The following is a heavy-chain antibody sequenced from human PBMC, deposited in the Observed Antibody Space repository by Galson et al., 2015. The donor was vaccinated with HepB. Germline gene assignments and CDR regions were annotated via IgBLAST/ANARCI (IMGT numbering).Heavy chain of an antibody. CDR3: ARAPARYYYDSSGYYWVGWFDP. CDR1: GFTFSDYY. V-gene: IGHV3-11*05. J-gene: IGHJ5*02. Sequence: SLRLSCAASGFTFSDYYMSWIRQAPGKGLEWVSYISTSSSYTNYADSVKGRFTISRDNAKNSLYLQMNSLRAEDTAVYYCARAPARYYYDSSGYYWVGWFDPWGQGTLVTVSS. D-gene: IGHD3-22*01. CDR2: ISTSSSYT.